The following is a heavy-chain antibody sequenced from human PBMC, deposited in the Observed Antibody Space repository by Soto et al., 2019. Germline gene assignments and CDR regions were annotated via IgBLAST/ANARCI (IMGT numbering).Heavy chain of an antibody. CDR1: GGSISSGDYY. V-gene: IGHV4-30-4*01. CDR3: ARSPSGYGDFGF. J-gene: IGHJ4*02. CDR2: IYYSGTT. D-gene: IGHD6-25*01. Sequence: QVQLQESGPGLVKPSQTLSLTCTVSGGSISSGDYYWSWIRQPPGKGLEWIGYIYYSGTTYYNPSLKSRLTISTDTSKNQLSLKLTSVSAADTAVYYCARSPSGYGDFGFWGPGTLVTVSS.